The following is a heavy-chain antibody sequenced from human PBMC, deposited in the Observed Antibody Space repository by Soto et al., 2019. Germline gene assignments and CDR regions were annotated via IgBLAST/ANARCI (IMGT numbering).Heavy chain of an antibody. CDR1: GFTFSSYS. J-gene: IGHJ4*02. CDR2: ISSSSSYI. CDR3: ARVSLTAMVMGY. Sequence: GGSLRLSCAASGFTFSSYSMNWVRQAPGKGLEWVSSISSSSSYIYYADSVKGRFTISRDNAKNSLYLQMNSLRAEDTAVYYCARVSLTAMVMGYWGQGTLVTVSS. V-gene: IGHV3-21*01. D-gene: IGHD5-18*01.